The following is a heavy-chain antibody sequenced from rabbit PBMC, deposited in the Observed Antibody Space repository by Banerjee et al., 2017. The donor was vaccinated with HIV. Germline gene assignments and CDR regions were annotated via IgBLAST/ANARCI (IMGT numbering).Heavy chain of an antibody. CDR1: GFSFGSSYN. CDR3: VRGASGWGEYYGMDL. J-gene: IGHJ6*01. CDR2: IDPVFGST. Sequence: QLKETGGGLVQPGASLTLTCTASGFSFGSSYNMCWVRQAPGKGLEWIGYIDPVFGSTYYASWVNGRFTISSHNAQNTLYLQLNSLTAADTATYFCVRGASGWGEYYGMDLWGPGTLVTVS. D-gene: IGHD4-1*01. V-gene: IGHV1S7*01.